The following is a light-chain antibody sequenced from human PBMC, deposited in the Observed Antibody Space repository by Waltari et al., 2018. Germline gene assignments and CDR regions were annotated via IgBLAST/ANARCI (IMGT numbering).Light chain of an antibody. CDR3: QSTDSSGDFVV. Sequence: SYELTQPPSVSVSPGQTARITCSGDALPNAFTSWYQQKPGQAPLLLMYRDTERPSVIPDRFSGSTSGTIVTLTITGVQAEDEADYYCQSTDSSGDFVVFGGGTRLTVL. CDR1: ALPNAF. J-gene: IGLJ2*01. V-gene: IGLV3-25*03. CDR2: RDT.